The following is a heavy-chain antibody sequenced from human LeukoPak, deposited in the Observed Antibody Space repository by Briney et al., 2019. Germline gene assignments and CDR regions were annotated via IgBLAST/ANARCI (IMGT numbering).Heavy chain of an antibody. V-gene: IGHV1-69*13. CDR2: IIPIFGTA. D-gene: IGHD3-22*01. CDR1: GGTFSSYA. J-gene: IGHJ4*02. CDR3: ASGVYCYDSSGYYDYFDY. Sequence: ASVKVSCKASGGTFSSYAISWVRQAPGQGLEWMGGIIPIFGTANYAQKFQGRVTITADESTSTAYMELSSLRSEDTAVYYCASGVYCYDSSGYYDYFDYWGQGTLVTVSS.